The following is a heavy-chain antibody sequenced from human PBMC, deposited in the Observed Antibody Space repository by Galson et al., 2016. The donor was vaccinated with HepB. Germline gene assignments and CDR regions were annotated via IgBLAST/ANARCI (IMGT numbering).Heavy chain of an antibody. V-gene: IGHV3-33*01. J-gene: IGHJ6*02. CDR3: ARDNYYYGMDV. CDR1: GLTFSSYG. Sequence: SLRLSCAASGLTFSSYGMHWVRQAPGKGLEWVAVIWYDGSNEYYADSVKGRFTISRDNSKNTLYLQMNSLRAEDTAVYYCARDNYYYGMDVWGQGTTVTVSS. CDR2: IWYDGSNE.